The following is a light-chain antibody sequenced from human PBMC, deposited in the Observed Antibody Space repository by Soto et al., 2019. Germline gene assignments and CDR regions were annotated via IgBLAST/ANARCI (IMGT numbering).Light chain of an antibody. CDR2: AAT. Sequence: SPGTLSLKQGERATLSCRASQSVRNNYLAWYLQKPGQAPSLLIYAATSRATGIPDRFRGSGSGTDFTLTISRLEPEDFGVYYCRHYGSSHPITFGQGRLLAIK. J-gene: IGKJ5*01. CDR3: RHYGSSHPIT. V-gene: IGKV3-20*01. CDR1: QSVRNNY.